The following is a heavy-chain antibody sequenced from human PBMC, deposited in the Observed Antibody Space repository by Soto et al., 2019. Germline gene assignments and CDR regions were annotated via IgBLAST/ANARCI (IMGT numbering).Heavy chain of an antibody. Sequence: SETLSLTCTVSGGSISSYYWSWIRQPPGKGLEWIGYIYYSGSTNYNPSLKSRVTISVDTSKNQFSLKLSSVSAAETAVYYCASGLAGAVGYRGQGTLVTVSS. CDR2: IYYSGST. CDR3: ASGLAGAVGY. D-gene: IGHD6-13*01. V-gene: IGHV4-59*01. J-gene: IGHJ4*02. CDR1: GGSISSYY.